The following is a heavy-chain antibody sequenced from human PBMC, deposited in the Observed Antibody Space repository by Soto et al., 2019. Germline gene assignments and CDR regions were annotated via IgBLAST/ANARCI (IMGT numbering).Heavy chain of an antibody. CDR1: GGSISSGGYS. V-gene: IGHV4-30-2*01. Sequence: QLQLQESGSGLVKPSQTLSLTCAVSGGSISSGGYSWSWIRQPPGKGLEWIGYIYHSGSTYYNPSLKSRVTISVDRSKNQFSLKLSSVTAADTAVYYCARDFTVAGTGGGMDVWGQGTTVTVSS. J-gene: IGHJ6*02. CDR2: IYHSGST. D-gene: IGHD6-19*01. CDR3: ARDFTVAGTGGGMDV.